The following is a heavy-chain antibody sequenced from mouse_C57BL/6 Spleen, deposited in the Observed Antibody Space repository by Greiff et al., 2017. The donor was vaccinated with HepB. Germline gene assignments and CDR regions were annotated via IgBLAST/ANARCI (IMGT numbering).Heavy chain of an antibody. D-gene: IGHD2-12*01. Sequence: QVQLQQPGAELVRPGSSVKLSCKASGYTFTSYWMHWVKQRPIQGLEWIGNIYPSDSETHYNQKFKDKATLTVDKSSSTAYMQLSSLTSEDSAVYYCARYDRRYGYCGVWGTGTTVTVSS. CDR3: ARYDRRYGYCGV. CDR2: IYPSDSET. V-gene: IGHV1-52*01. J-gene: IGHJ1*03. CDR1: GYTFTSYW.